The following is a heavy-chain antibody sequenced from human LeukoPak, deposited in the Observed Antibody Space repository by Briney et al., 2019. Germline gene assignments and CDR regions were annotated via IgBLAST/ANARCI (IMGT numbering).Heavy chain of an antibody. CDR2: IRYDGSNK. J-gene: IGHJ5*02. V-gene: IGHV3-30*02. Sequence: GGSLRLSCAASGFTFSSYGMHWVRQAPGKGLEWVAFIRYDGSNKYYADSVKGRFTISRDNSKNTLYLQMNSLRAEDTAVYYCARWRPGTQWFDPWGQGTLVTVSS. CDR1: GFTFSSYG. D-gene: IGHD1-7*01. CDR3: ARWRPGTQWFDP.